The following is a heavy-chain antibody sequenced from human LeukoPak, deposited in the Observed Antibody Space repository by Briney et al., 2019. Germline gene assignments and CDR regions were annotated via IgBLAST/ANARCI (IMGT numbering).Heavy chain of an antibody. CDR2: IIPILGIA. D-gene: IGHD5-24*01. V-gene: IGHV1-69*04. Sequence: GASVRVSCKASGYTFTAYYIHWVRQAPGQGLEWMGRIIPILGIANYAQKFQGRVTITADKSTSTAYTELSSLRSEDTAVYYCARDPGGTVATTQPWGQGTLVTVSS. CDR3: ARDPGGTVATTQP. CDR1: GYTFTAYY. J-gene: IGHJ5*02.